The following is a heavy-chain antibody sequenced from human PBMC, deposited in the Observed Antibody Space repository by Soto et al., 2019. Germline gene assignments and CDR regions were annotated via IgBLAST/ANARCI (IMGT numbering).Heavy chain of an antibody. V-gene: IGHV3-7*04. J-gene: IGHJ4*02. Sequence: GGSLRLSCVASGITFSNYWMSWVRQAPGKGLEWVANIKKDGTEKNYVDSVKGRFTISRDNTKNSLSLQMNYLRTEDTAVYYCARQPRILTGYSGHFDYWGQGTLVTVSS. CDR3: ARQPRILTGYSGHFDY. CDR2: IKKDGTEK. D-gene: IGHD3-9*01. CDR1: GITFSNYW.